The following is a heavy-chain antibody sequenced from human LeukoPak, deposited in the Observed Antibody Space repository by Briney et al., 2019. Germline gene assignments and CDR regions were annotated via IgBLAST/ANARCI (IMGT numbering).Heavy chain of an antibody. J-gene: IGHJ3*02. D-gene: IGHD3-22*01. CDR3: VRGNYDNRGYSNAFDI. CDR1: GASIRSSY. CDR2: IYYNGNT. Sequence: SGTLSLTCTVSGASIRSSYWSWIRQPPGKRLEWIGYIYYNGNTNSNPSLKSRVTVSADTSKNRFSLKLSSVTAADTAIYYCVRGNYDNRGYSNAFDIWGQGTMVTVSS. V-gene: IGHV4-59*01.